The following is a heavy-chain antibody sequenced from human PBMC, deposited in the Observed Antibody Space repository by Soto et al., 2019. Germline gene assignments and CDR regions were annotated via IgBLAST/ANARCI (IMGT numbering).Heavy chain of an antibody. Sequence: PSETPSLTCTVSCGSISSYYWSWIRQPAGKGLEWIGRIYTSGSTNYNPSLKSRVTMSVDTSKNQFSLKLSSVTAADTAVYYCARVDSSGYNRFDAFDIWGQGTIVTVSS. J-gene: IGHJ3*02. CDR2: IYTSGST. CDR3: ARVDSSGYNRFDAFDI. D-gene: IGHD3-22*01. CDR1: CGSISSYY. V-gene: IGHV4-4*07.